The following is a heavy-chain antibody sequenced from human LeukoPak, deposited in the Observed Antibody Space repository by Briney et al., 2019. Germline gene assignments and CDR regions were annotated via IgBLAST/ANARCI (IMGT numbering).Heavy chain of an antibody. Sequence: SETLSLTCTVSGGSISSYYWTWIRQPAGKGLEWIGRIYTSVNTGYNPSLKSRVTMSVDTSKNQFSLNLSSVTAADTAVYYCARVDLRAAFFDYWGQGTLVTVSS. CDR2: IYTSVNT. V-gene: IGHV4-4*07. CDR3: ARVDLRAAFFDY. J-gene: IGHJ4*02. D-gene: IGHD2-15*01. CDR1: GGSISSYY.